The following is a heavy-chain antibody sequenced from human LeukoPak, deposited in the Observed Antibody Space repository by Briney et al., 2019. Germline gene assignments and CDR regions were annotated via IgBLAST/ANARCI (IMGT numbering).Heavy chain of an antibody. CDR1: GGSISSSSYY. V-gene: IGHV4-39*07. CDR3: ARALANDYGAAFDI. D-gene: IGHD4-17*01. CDR2: IYYSGST. Sequence: SETLSLTCTVSGGSISSSSYYWGWICQPPGMGLEWIGSIYYSGSTYYNPSLKSRVTISVDTSKNQFSLKLSSVTAADTAVYYCARALANDYGAAFDIWGQGTMVTVSS. J-gene: IGHJ3*02.